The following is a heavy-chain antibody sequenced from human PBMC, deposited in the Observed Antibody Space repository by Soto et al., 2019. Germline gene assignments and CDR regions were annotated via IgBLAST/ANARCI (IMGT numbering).Heavy chain of an antibody. Sequence: PSETLSLTCTVSGGSISSYYWSWIRQPPGKGLEWIGYIYYSGSTNYNPSLKSRVTISVDTSKNQFSLKLSSVTAADTAVYYCARDRSYCSGSYFDYGMDVWGQGTTVTVSS. V-gene: IGHV4-59*01. J-gene: IGHJ6*02. CDR2: IYYSGST. CDR3: ARDRSYCSGSYFDYGMDV. CDR1: GGSISSYY. D-gene: IGHD3-10*01.